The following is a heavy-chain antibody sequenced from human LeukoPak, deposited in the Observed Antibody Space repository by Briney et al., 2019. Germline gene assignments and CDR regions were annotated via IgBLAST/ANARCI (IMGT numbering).Heavy chain of an antibody. V-gene: IGHV3-23*01. D-gene: IGHD6-19*01. Sequence: GGSLRLSCAASGFTFRTYSMSWVRQAPGKGLEWVSAISGSGGSTYYADSVKGRFTISRDNSKNTLYLQMNSLRAEDTAVYYCAKDGPYSSGWYSDYWGQGTLVTVSS. CDR3: AKDGPYSSGWYSDY. CDR2: ISGSGGST. J-gene: IGHJ4*02. CDR1: GFTFRTYS.